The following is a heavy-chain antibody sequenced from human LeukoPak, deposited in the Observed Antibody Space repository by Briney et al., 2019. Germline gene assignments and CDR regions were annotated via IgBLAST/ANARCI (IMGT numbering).Heavy chain of an antibody. V-gene: IGHV4-34*01. D-gene: IGHD6-6*01. CDR1: GGSISNYY. CDR2: INHSGST. CDR3: ARVPFLVAARREYYFDY. J-gene: IGHJ4*02. Sequence: SETLSLTCTVSGGSISNYYWSWIRQPPGKGLEWIGEINHSGSTNYNPSPKSRVTISVDTSKNQFSLKLSSVTAADTAVYYCARVPFLVAARREYYFDYWGQGTLATVSS.